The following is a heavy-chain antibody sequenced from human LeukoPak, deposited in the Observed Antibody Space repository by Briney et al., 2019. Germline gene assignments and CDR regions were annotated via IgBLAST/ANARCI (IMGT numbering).Heavy chain of an antibody. CDR3: ARGVVVAATGGWFDP. Sequence: ASVKVSCKASGYTFASYDINWVRQATGQGLEWMGWMNPNSGNTGYAQKFQGRVTMTRNTSISTAYMELSSLRSEDTAVYYCARGVVVAATGGWFDPWGQGTLVTVSS. D-gene: IGHD2-15*01. V-gene: IGHV1-8*01. CDR1: GYTFASYD. CDR2: MNPNSGNT. J-gene: IGHJ5*02.